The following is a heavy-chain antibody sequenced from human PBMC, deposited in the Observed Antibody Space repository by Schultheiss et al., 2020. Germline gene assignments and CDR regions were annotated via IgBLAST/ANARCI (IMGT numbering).Heavy chain of an antibody. V-gene: IGHV4-31*03. CDR3: ATGSGQGWYDSPFDY. J-gene: IGHJ4*02. CDR2: IYYSGST. D-gene: IGHD6-19*01. CDR1: GGSISSGGYY. Sequence: SQTLSLTCTVSGGSISSGGYYWSWIRQHPGKGLEWIGYIYYSGSTYYNPSLKSRVTISVDTSKNQFSLKLSSVTAADTDVYYCATGSGQGWYDSPFDYWGQGTLVTVSS.